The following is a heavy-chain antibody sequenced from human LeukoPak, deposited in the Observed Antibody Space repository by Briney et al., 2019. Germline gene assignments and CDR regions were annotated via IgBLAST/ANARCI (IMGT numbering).Heavy chain of an antibody. D-gene: IGHD3-10*01. CDR1: GFTFSSYE. J-gene: IGHJ6*03. CDR3: ARESRRITMVRGVIGYMDV. CDR2: ISSSGSTI. V-gene: IGHV3-48*03. Sequence: PGGSLRLSCAASGFTFSSYEMNWVRLAPGKGLEWVSYISSSGSTIYYADSVKGRFTISRDNAKNSLYLQMNSLRAEDTAVYYCARESRRITMVRGVIGYMDVWGKGTTVIISS.